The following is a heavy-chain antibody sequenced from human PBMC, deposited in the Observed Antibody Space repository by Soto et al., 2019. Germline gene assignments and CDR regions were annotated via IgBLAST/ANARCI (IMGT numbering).Heavy chain of an antibody. V-gene: IGHV4-39*01. Sequence: SETLSLTCTVSGGSISSSSYYWGWIRQPPGKGLEWIGSIYYSGSTYYNPSLKSRVTISVDTSKNQFSLKLSSVTAADTAVYYCARGASATIFGVVIIHNWFDPWGQGTLVTVSS. CDR2: IYYSGST. CDR1: GGSISSSSYY. J-gene: IGHJ5*02. CDR3: ARGASATIFGVVIIHNWFDP. D-gene: IGHD3-3*01.